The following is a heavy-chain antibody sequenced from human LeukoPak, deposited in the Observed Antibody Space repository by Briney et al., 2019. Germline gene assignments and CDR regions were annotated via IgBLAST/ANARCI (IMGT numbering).Heavy chain of an antibody. D-gene: IGHD2-8*01. CDR2: ISGSGGST. CDR1: GFTFSSYA. J-gene: IGHJ5*02. V-gene: IGHV3-23*01. CDR3: AKGVTTYCTNGVCFSGAFDP. Sequence: GGSLRLSCAASGFTFSSYAMSWVRRAPGKGLEWVSAISGSGGSTYYTDSVKGRFTISRDNSKNTLYLQMNSLRAEDTAVYYCAKGVTTYCTNGVCFSGAFDPRGQGTLVTVSS.